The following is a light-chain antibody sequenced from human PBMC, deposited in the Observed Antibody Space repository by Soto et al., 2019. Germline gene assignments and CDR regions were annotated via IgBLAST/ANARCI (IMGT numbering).Light chain of an antibody. Sequence: DIQMTQSPSTLSGSVGDRVTITCRASQTISSWLAWYQQKPGKAPKLLIYKASTLEAGVPSRFSGSGSGTDFTFTISGLQPEDVATYYCQQYDNLPLTFGGGTKVDIK. V-gene: IGKV1-5*03. CDR1: QTISSW. J-gene: IGKJ4*01. CDR2: KAS. CDR3: QQYDNLPLT.